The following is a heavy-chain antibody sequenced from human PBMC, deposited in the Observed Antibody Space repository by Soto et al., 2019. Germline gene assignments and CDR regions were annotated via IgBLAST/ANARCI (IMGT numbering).Heavy chain of an antibody. CDR2: INHSGST. V-gene: IGHV4-34*01. CDR3: ARAPAYYGSGIRWFDP. J-gene: IGHJ5*02. Sequence: PSETLSLTCAVYGGSFSGYYWSWIRQPPGKGLEWIGEINHSGSTNYNPSLKSRVTISVDTSKNQFSLKLSSVTAADTAVYYCARAPAYYGSGIRWFDPWGQGTLVTVSS. CDR1: GGSFSGYY. D-gene: IGHD3-10*01.